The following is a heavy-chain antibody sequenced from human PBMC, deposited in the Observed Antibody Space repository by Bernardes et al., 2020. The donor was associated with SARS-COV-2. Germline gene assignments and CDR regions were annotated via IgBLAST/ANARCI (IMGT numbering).Heavy chain of an antibody. CDR2: IKQDGSEK. J-gene: IGHJ6*02. D-gene: IGHD3-10*01. CDR1: GFTFSSYW. V-gene: IGHV3-7*01. Sequence: GGSLRLSCAASGFTFSSYWMSWVRQAPGKGLEWVANIKQDGSEKYHVDSVKGRFTISRDNAKNSLYLQMNSLRAEDTAVYYCARDSGSGTPEFYYYYGMDVWGQGTTVTVSS. CDR3: ARDSGSGTPEFYYYYGMDV.